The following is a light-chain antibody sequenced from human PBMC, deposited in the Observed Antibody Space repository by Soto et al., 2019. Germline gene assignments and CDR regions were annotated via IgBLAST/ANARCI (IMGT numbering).Light chain of an antibody. CDR3: SSYAASNNYI. CDR1: SSDGGGYNY. J-gene: IGLJ1*01. Sequence: QSVLTQPPSASGSPGQSVTISCTGTSSDGGGYNYVSWYQQPPGKAPKLMIYEVSKRPSGVPDRFSGSKSGNTASLTVSGLQAEDEADYYCSSYAASNNYIFGPGTKVTVL. V-gene: IGLV2-8*01. CDR2: EVS.